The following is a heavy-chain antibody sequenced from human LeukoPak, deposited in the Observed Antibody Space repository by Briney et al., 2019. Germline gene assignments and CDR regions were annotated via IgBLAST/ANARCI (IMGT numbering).Heavy chain of an antibody. V-gene: IGHV4-59*01. J-gene: IGHJ4*02. CDR1: GGSISSYY. CDR3: ARSLGIAAAGTFDY. D-gene: IGHD6-13*01. Sequence: SETLSLTCTVSGGSISSYYWSWIRQPPGKGLEWIGYIYYSGSTNYNPSLKSRVTISVDTSKNQFSLKLSSVTAADTAVYYCARSLGIAAAGTFDYWGQGTLVIVSS. CDR2: IYYSGST.